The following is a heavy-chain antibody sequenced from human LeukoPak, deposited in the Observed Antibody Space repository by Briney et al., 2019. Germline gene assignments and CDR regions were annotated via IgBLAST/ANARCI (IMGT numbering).Heavy chain of an antibody. Sequence: GVLRLSCAASGFTVSSNYMSWVRQAPGKGLEWVSVIYSGGSTYYADSVKGRFTISRDNSKNTLYLQMNSLRAEDTAVYYCASGPYYDILTGYKDYYYGMDVWGQGTTVTVSS. CDR3: ASGPYYDILTGYKDYYYGMDV. CDR2: IYSGGST. J-gene: IGHJ6*02. CDR1: GFTVSSNY. V-gene: IGHV3-53*01. D-gene: IGHD3-9*01.